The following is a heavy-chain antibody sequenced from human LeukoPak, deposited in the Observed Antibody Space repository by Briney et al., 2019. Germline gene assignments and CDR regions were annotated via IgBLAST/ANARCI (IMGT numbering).Heavy chain of an antibody. CDR2: LYNTGST. Sequence: PSETLSLTCTVSGGSITSYYWSWIRRPAGKGLEWIGRLYNTGSTNYNPSLKSRVTMSVDTSKNQFSLKLNSVTAADTAVYYCARAHEHYRGWFDPWGQGTLVTVSS. D-gene: IGHD4-11*01. CDR3: ARAHEHYRGWFDP. V-gene: IGHV4-4*07. J-gene: IGHJ5*02. CDR1: GGSITSYY.